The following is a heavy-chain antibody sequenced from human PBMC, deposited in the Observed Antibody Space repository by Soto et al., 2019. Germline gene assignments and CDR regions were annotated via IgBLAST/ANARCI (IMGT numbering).Heavy chain of an antibody. D-gene: IGHD2-2*01. CDR1: GGTFSSYT. J-gene: IGHJ6*02. CDR3: ARMIVVVPAAIRHHYYGMDV. V-gene: IGHV1-69*02. CDR2: IIPILGIA. Sequence: QVQLVQSGAEVKKPGSSVKVSCKASGGTFSSYTISWVRQAPGQGLEWMGRIIPILGIANYAQKFQGRVTITVDKSTSTAYMELSSLRSEDTAVYYCARMIVVVPAAIRHHYYGMDVWGQGTTVTVSS.